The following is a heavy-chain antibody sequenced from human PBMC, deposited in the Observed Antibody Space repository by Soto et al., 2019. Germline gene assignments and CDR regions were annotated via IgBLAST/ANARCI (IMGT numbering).Heavy chain of an antibody. Sequence: ASVKVSCKVSGYTFTGYYLHWARQAPGQGLEWMGWINPDNGAANYAQQFQGRVTMTRDTSISTVYLEFSSLRSDDTAVYFCARGEDYRWLFRYLDYWGQGALVTVPQ. CDR1: GYTFTGYY. CDR3: ARGEDYRWLFRYLDY. V-gene: IGHV1-2*02. CDR2: INPDNGAA. D-gene: IGHD2-8*02. J-gene: IGHJ4*02.